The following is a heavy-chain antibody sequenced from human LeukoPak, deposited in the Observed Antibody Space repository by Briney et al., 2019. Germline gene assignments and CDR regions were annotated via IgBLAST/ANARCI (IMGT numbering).Heavy chain of an antibody. CDR1: GGTFSSYA. J-gene: IGHJ5*02. V-gene: IGHV1-69*04. Sequence: GASVKVSCKASGGTFSSYAISWVRQAPGQGLEWMGRIIPILGIANYAQKFQGRVTITADKSTSTAYMELSSLRSEDTAVYYCARGLPFLEWLLSSYNWFDPWGQGTLVTVSS. CDR3: ARGLPFLEWLLSSYNWFDP. CDR2: IIPILGIA. D-gene: IGHD3-3*02.